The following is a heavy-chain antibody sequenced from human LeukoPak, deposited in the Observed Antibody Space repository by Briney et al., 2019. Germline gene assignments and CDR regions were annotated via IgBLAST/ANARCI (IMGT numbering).Heavy chain of an antibody. J-gene: IGHJ4*02. CDR3: ASRAVAVAAYYFDY. CDR1: GGSISSSSYY. CDR2: IYYSGST. V-gene: IGHV4-39*07. Sequence: SETLSLTCTVAGGSISSSSYYWGWIRQPPGKGLEWIGSIYYSGSTYYNPSLKSRVTISVDTSKNQFSLKLSSVTAADTAVYYCASRAVAVAAYYFDYWGQGTLVTVSS. D-gene: IGHD6-19*01.